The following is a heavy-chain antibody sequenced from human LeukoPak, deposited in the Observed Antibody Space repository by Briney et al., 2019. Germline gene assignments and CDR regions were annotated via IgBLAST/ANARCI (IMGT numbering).Heavy chain of an antibody. CDR1: GYTFTGYY. CDR3: ATGYCSSTSCRAPFDY. Sequence: GASVKVSCKASGYTFTGYYMHWVRQAPGQGLEWMGWINPNSGGTNYAQKFQGRVTMTRNTSISTAYMELSRLRSDDTAVYYCATGYCSSTSCRAPFDYWGQGTLVTVSS. D-gene: IGHD2-2*01. CDR2: INPNSGGT. J-gene: IGHJ4*02. V-gene: IGHV1-2*02.